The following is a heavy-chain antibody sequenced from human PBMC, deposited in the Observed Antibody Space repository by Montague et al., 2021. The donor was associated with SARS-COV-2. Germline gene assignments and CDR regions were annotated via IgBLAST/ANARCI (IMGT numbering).Heavy chain of an antibody. CDR3: ARHVSNLRAAVDYFDY. J-gene: IGHJ4*02. D-gene: IGHD5/OR15-5a*01. CDR2: INHSGST. CDR1: GGSFSGYY. Sequence: SETLSLTCAVYGGSFSGYYWSWIRQPPGKGLEWIGEINHSGSTNYNPSLKSRVTISVDTSKNQFSLKLSSVTAADTAVYYCARHVSNLRAAVDYFDYWGQGTPVTVSS. V-gene: IGHV4-34*01.